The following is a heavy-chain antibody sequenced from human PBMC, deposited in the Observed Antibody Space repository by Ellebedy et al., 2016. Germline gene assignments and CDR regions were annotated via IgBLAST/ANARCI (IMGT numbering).Heavy chain of an antibody. V-gene: IGHV3-30-3*01. CDR3: ARDVAASLGMDAFDI. CDR1: GFTFSSYA. Sequence: GESLKISXAASGFTFSSYAMHWVRQAPGKGLEWVAVISYDGSNKYYADSVKGRFTISRDNSKNTLYLQMNSLRAEDTAVYYCARDVAASLGMDAFDIWGQGTMVTVSS. D-gene: IGHD3-16*01. J-gene: IGHJ3*02. CDR2: ISYDGSNK.